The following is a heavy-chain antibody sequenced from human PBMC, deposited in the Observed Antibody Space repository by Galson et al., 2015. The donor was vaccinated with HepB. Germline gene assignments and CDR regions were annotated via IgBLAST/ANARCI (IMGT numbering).Heavy chain of an antibody. CDR3: TTDPPEGGYSGYGELGGIDY. V-gene: IGHV3-15*07. CDR2: IKSKTDGGTT. Sequence: SLRLSCAASGFTFSNAWMNWVRQAPGKGLEWVGRIKSKTDGGTTDYAAPVKGRFTISRDDSKNTLYLQMNSLKTEDTAVYYCTTDPPEGGYSGYGELGGIDYWGQGTLVTVSS. D-gene: IGHD5-12*01. CDR1: GFTFSNAW. J-gene: IGHJ4*02.